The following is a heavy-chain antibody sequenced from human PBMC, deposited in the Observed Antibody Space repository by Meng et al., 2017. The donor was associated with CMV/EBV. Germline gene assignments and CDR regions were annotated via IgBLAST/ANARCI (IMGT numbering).Heavy chain of an antibody. J-gene: IGHJ5*02. V-gene: IGHV3-7*03. CDR3: ARESQTTVTSENWFDP. D-gene: IGHD4-17*01. CDR1: GFTFSSYW. Sequence: SGFTFSSYWMSWVRQAPGKGLEWVANIKQDGSEKYYVDSVKGRFTISRDNAKNSLYLQMNSLRAEDTAVYYCARESQTTVTSENWFDPWGQGTLVTVSS. CDR2: IKQDGSEK.